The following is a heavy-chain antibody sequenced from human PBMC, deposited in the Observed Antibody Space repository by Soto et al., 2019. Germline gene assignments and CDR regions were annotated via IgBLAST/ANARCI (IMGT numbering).Heavy chain of an antibody. V-gene: IGHV4-39*07. Sequence: PSETLSLTCTVSGGSISSDSYYWGWIRQPPEKGLEWIASISYSGSTYYNPSLKSRVTISVDRSKNQFSLKLSSVTAADTAVYYCAAGGGLPRYYWGQGTLVTVS. CDR2: ISYSGST. D-gene: IGHD5-12*01. J-gene: IGHJ4*02. CDR3: AAGGGLPRYY. CDR1: GGSISSDSYY.